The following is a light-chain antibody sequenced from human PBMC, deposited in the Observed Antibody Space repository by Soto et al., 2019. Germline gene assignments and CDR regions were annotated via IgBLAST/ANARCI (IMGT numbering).Light chain of an antibody. CDR1: QSVSSY. CDR2: DAS. V-gene: IGKV3-11*01. CDR3: QLAIT. J-gene: IGKJ5*01. Sequence: EIVLTQSPATLPLSPGERATRSCRASQSVSSYLAWYQQKPGQAPRLLIYDASNRATGIPARFSGSGSGTDFTLTISSLEPEDFAVYYCQLAITFGQGTRLEIK.